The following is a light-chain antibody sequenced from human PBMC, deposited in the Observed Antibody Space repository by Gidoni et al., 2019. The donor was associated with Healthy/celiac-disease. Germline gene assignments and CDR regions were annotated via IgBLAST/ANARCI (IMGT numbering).Light chain of an antibody. CDR1: PSISSY. J-gene: IGKJ4*01. CDR2: AAS. Sequence: DIQRTPSPSSLSASVGARVTITCPASPSISSYLYWYHQKPGEAPKRLIYAASSLQSGVPSRCSGSVSRTDFSLSISSLQPEEFVTYYCQQSYSTRFTFGGGTKVEIK. V-gene: IGKV1-39*01. CDR3: QQSYSTRFT.